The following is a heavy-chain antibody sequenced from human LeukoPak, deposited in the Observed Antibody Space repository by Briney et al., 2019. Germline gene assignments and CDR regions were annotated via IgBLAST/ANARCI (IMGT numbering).Heavy chain of an antibody. Sequence: SETLSLACTVSGGSISSSSYYWGWIRQPPGKGLEWIGSIYYSGSTYYNPSLKSRVTISVDTSKNQFSLKLSSVTAADTAVYYCARPSGYSYGYGIDYWGQGTLVTVSS. V-gene: IGHV4-39*01. CDR1: GGSISSSSYY. CDR2: IYYSGST. CDR3: ARPSGYSYGYGIDY. J-gene: IGHJ4*02. D-gene: IGHD5-18*01.